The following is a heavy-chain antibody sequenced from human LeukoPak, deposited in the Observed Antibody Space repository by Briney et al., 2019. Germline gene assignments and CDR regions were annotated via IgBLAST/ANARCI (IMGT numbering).Heavy chain of an antibody. V-gene: IGHV4-59*08. CDR3: ARSSGYLFDP. J-gene: IGHJ5*02. CDR2: IYYTGST. CDR1: SGSISRYY. Sequence: SETLSLTCTVSSGSISRYYWSWIRQPPGKGLDWIGYIYYTGSTYYNPSLKSRVTISVDTSKNQFSLKLSSVSAADTAVYYCARSSGYLFDPWGQGILVTVSS. D-gene: IGHD3-22*01.